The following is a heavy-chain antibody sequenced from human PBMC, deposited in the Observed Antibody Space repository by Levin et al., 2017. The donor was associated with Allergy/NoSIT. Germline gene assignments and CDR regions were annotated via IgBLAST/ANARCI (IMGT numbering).Heavy chain of an antibody. J-gene: IGHJ5*01. Sequence: LRLSCAVSGGSISSGGYSWSWIRQAPGKGLEWIGYIYHRGTTYYNPSLKSRVTMSLDRSNNQFSLKLSSVTAADTAVYYCAREGLDAGDSFGWFDSWGQGTLVTVSS. CDR1: GGSISSGGYS. CDR3: AREGLDAGDSFGWFDS. D-gene: IGHD4-17*01. V-gene: IGHV4-30-2*01. CDR2: IYHRGTT.